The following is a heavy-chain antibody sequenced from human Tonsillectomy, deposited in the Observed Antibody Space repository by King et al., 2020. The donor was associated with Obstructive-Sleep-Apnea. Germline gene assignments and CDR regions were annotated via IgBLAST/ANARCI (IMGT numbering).Heavy chain of an antibody. CDR1: VGSISSSSYY. J-gene: IGHJ3*02. CDR2: IYYSGST. V-gene: IGHV4-39*01. Sequence: QLQESGPGLVKPSETLSLTCTVSVGSISSSSYYWGWIRQPPGKGLEWIGSIYYSGSTYYNPSLNSRVTISVDTSKNQFSLKLSPVTAADTAVYYCACTAYYYDEDAFDIWGQGTMVTVSS. D-gene: IGHD3-22*01. CDR3: ACTAYYYDEDAFDI.